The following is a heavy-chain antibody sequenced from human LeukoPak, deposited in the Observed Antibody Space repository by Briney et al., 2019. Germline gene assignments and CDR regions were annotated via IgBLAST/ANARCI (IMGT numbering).Heavy chain of an antibody. V-gene: IGHV5-51*01. CDR2: IYPGDSDT. CDR1: GYSFTSYW. Sequence: PGESLKISCKGSGYSFTSYWIGWVRQMPGKGLEWMGIIYPGDSDTRYSPSFQGQVTISADKSISTAYLQWSSLKASDTAMYYCARSQEEWSGSYQEAVNNWFDPWGQGTLVTVSS. D-gene: IGHD1-26*01. CDR3: ARSQEEWSGSYQEAVNNWFDP. J-gene: IGHJ5*02.